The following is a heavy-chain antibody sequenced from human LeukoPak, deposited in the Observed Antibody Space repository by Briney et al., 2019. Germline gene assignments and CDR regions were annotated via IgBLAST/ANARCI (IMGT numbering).Heavy chain of an antibody. CDR1: GGSISSGGYS. J-gene: IGHJ4*02. D-gene: IGHD6-19*01. V-gene: IGHV4-30-2*01. CDR2: IYHSGST. Sequence: PSQTLSLTCAVSGGSISSGGYSWSWIRQPPGKGLEWIGYIYHSGSTYYNPYLKSRVTISVDRSKNQFSLKLSSVTAADTAVYYCARDLDSSGWQYFDYWGQGTLVTVSS. CDR3: ARDLDSSGWQYFDY.